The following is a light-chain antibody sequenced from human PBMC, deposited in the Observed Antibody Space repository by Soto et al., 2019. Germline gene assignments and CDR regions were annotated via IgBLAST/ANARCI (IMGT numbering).Light chain of an antibody. CDR3: ASWDDSLSAQV. Sequence: QSVLTQPPSASGTPGQRVTISCSETRSNIGSNYVYWYQQLSGTAPKLLIYTNSQRPSGVPDRFSGSKSGTSASLAISGLRSEDEADYYCASWDDSLSAQVFGAGTKLTVL. V-gene: IGLV1-47*01. CDR1: RSNIGSNY. J-gene: IGLJ3*02. CDR2: TNS.